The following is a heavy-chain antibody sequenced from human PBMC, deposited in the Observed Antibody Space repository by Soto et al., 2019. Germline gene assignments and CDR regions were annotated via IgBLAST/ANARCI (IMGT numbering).Heavy chain of an antibody. CDR1: GGSFSGYY. D-gene: IGHD1-20*01. CDR2: INHSGST. Sequence: SETLSLTCAVYGGSFSGYYWSWIRQPPGKGLEWIGEINHSGSTNYNPSLKSRVTISVDTSKNQFSLKLSSMTAADTAVYYCARGPLTGTTSYYYYYGMDVWGQGTTVTVSS. V-gene: IGHV4-34*01. J-gene: IGHJ6*02. CDR3: ARGPLTGTTSYYYYYGMDV.